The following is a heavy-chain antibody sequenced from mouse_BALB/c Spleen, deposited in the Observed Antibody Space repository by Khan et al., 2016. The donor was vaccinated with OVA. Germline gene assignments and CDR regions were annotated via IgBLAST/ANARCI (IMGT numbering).Heavy chain of an antibody. CDR3: ARFHGGY. Sequence: QIQLVQSGPDLKKPGETVKISCKASGYTFTDYVMNWVKQGPGKGLKWMGWINNYTGEPTYADDFKGRFAFSLETSASTAYLQINSFKNEDAATYFCARFHGGYWGQGTTLTVSS. J-gene: IGHJ2*01. CDR1: GYTFTDYV. CDR2: INNYTGEP. V-gene: IGHV9-3-1*01.